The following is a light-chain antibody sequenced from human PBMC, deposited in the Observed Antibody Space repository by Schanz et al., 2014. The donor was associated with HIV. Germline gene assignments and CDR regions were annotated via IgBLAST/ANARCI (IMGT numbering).Light chain of an antibody. CDR2: DVA. Sequence: QSVLTQPPSASGSPGQSVTISCTGTSSDIGAYDFVSWFQQYPGKAPKLMIYDVAKRPSGISNRFSGSKSGNTASLTIYDLQREDEADYYCSSLSTSGAPLFGTGTKLTVL. J-gene: IGLJ1*01. CDR3: SSLSTSGAPL. V-gene: IGLV2-14*01. CDR1: SSDIGAYDF.